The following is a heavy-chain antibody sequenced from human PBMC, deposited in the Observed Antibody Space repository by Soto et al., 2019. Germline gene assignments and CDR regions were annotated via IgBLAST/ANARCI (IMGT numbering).Heavy chain of an antibody. J-gene: IGHJ5*02. V-gene: IGHV1-46*03. CDR2: ITPSGSST. CDR1: RYTFTSYY. Sequence: ASVKVSCKASRYTFTSYYMHWMRQAPGQGLEWMGVITPSGSSTTYAQKFQGRVTMTRDTSTSTVYMELSSLRSEDTAVYYCATHCSSTSCQYNWFDPWGQGTLVTVSS. D-gene: IGHD2-2*01. CDR3: ATHCSSTSCQYNWFDP.